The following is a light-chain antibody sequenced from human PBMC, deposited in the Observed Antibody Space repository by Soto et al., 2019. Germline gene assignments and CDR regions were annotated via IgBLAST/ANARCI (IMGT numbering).Light chain of an antibody. CDR2: GAS. Sequence: IQLTQSPSSLSASVGDRVTITCRASQAISSYLAWYQQKPGRAPNLLIYGASTSQSGVPSRFSGSGSGTDFTLTISSLQPEDFATYYCQQLNSYPRTFGQGTKVEIK. V-gene: IGKV1-9*01. CDR1: QAISSY. CDR3: QQLNSYPRT. J-gene: IGKJ1*01.